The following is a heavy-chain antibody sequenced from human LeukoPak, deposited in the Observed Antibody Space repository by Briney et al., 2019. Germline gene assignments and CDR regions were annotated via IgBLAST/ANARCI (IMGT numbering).Heavy chain of an antibody. J-gene: IGHJ4*02. CDR2: INTNTGNP. D-gene: IGHD3-22*01. Sequence: ASVTVSCTASGYTFTSYAMNWVRQAPGQGLEWMGWINTNTGNPTYAQGFTGRFVFSLDTSVSTAYLQISSLKAEDTAVYYCAREGIIASPDRSGYYALFDYWGQGTLVTVSS. V-gene: IGHV7-4-1*02. CDR1: GYTFTSYA. CDR3: AREGIIASPDRSGYYALFDY.